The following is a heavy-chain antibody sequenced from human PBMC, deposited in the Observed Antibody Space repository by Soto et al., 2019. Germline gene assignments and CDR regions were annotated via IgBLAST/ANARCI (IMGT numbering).Heavy chain of an antibody. CDR3: ARNGTLTGYSYGMDV. CDR1: GGTFSAFT. V-gene: IGHV1-69*13. CDR2: IIPIFDTA. Sequence: ASVKVSCKASGGTFSAFTINWVRQAPGQRLEWMGGIIPIFDTANYAENFQGRVTITAGESTSTSFLEVSSLRSEDPAVYYCARNGTLTGYSYGMDVWGQGTMVTVSS. J-gene: IGHJ6*02. D-gene: IGHD1-1*01.